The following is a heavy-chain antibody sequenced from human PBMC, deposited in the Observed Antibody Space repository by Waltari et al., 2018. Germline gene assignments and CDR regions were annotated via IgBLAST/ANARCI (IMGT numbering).Heavy chain of an antibody. Sequence: VQPGGSLRLSCAASGFTFSSYAMSWVRQAPGKGLEWVSAISGSGGSTYYADSVKGRFTISRDNSKNTLYLQMNSLRAEDTAVYYCANYNAGLGAAGTGAFDPWGQGTLVTVSS. V-gene: IGHV3-23*01. CDR3: ANYNAGLGAAGTGAFDP. J-gene: IGHJ5*02. CDR2: ISGSGGST. D-gene: IGHD6-13*01. CDR1: GFTFSSYA.